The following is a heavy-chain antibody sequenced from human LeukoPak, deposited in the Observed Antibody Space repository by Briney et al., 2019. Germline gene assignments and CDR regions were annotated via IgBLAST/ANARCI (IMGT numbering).Heavy chain of an antibody. Sequence: SETLSLTCAVSGGSISGGGYSWSWIRQPPGKGLEWIGYIYHSGSTYYNPSLKSRVTISVDRSKNQFSLKLSSVTAADTAVYYCARAIITMGFDPWSQGTLVTVSS. CDR1: GGSISGGGYS. D-gene: IGHD3-10*01. CDR3: ARAIITMGFDP. J-gene: IGHJ5*02. CDR2: IYHSGST. V-gene: IGHV4-30-2*01.